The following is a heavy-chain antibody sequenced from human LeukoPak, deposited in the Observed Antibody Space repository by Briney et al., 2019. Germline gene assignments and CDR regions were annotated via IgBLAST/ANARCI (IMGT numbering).Heavy chain of an antibody. CDR2: ISSSSSTI. CDR1: GFTFSSYS. V-gene: IGHV3-48*01. CDR3: ARGGAKQQLRRVDNWFDP. D-gene: IGHD6-13*01. Sequence: GGSLRLSCAASGFTFSSYSMNWVRQAPGKGLEWVSYISSSSSTIYYADSVKGRFTISRDNSKNTLYLQMNSLRAEDTAVYYCARGGAKQQLRRVDNWFDPWGQGTLVTVSS. J-gene: IGHJ5*02.